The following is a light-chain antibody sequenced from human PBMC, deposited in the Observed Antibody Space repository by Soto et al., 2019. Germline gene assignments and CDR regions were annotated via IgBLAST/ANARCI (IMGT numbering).Light chain of an antibody. CDR2: SAS. Sequence: EIVMTQSPVTLSVSPGEIATLACTASQSVNNNVAWYQQKPGHTPRLLIYSASIGATGTPARFSGSGSGSDFTLTISSLQSEDFAVYYCQQYNKWPLTFGPGTKVDIK. J-gene: IGKJ3*01. CDR3: QQYNKWPLT. V-gene: IGKV3-15*01. CDR1: QSVNNN.